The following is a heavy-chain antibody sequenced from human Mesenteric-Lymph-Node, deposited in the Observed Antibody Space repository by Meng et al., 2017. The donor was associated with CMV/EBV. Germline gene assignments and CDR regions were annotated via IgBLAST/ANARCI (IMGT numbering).Heavy chain of an antibody. D-gene: IGHD2-2*01. J-gene: IGHJ6*02. Sequence: GESLKISCAASGFTSSSHWMSWVRQAPGKGLEWVANIKQDGSERNYVDSVRGRFTISRDNAKNSMYLQMDSLRVEDTAVYYCARDLSSVVVPGALTYYYYGMDVWGQGTTVTVSS. CDR2: IKQDGSER. CDR3: ARDLSSVVVPGALTYYYYGMDV. V-gene: IGHV3-7*01. CDR1: GFTSSSHW.